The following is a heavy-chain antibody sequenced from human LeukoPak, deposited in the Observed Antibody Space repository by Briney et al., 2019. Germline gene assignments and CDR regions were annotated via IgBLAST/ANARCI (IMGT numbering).Heavy chain of an antibody. V-gene: IGHV4-39*01. CDR2: IYYSGST. CDR1: GGSISSSSYF. Sequence: SETLSLTCTVSGGSISSSSYFWGWIRQPPGKGLEWIGSIYYSGSTYYNPSLKSRVTISVDMSKNQFSMKLSSVTAADTAVYYCARGIVGATKGFDYWGQGTLVTVSS. CDR3: ARGIVGATKGFDY. D-gene: IGHD1-26*01. J-gene: IGHJ4*02.